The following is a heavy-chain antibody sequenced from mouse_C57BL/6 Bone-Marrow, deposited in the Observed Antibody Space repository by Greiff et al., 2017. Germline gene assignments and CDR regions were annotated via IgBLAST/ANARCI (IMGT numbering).Heavy chain of an antibody. D-gene: IGHD1-1*01. J-gene: IGHJ3*01. V-gene: IGHV1-53*01. CDR1: GYTFTSYW. Sequence: VQLQQPGTELVKPGASVKLSCKASGYTFTSYWMHWVKQRPGQGLEWIGNINPSNGGTNYNEKFQGKATITADTCSNTAYRKLSSLTSEDTAVYYCANRPDYYGSSQCAYWGQGTLVTVSA. CDR2: INPSNGGT. CDR3: ANRPDYYGSSQCAY.